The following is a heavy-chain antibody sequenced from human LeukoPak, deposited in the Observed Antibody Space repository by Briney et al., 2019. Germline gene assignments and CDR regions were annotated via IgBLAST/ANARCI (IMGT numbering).Heavy chain of an antibody. Sequence: SETLTLTCTVSGASISGSRFYWGCIRQPPGKGLEWIGSIYYSGSAYYHPSLKSRVTISVDTSQNQFSLSLSSVTAADTALYYCARRLGYFDYWGQEILVTVSS. CDR3: ARRLGYFDY. CDR1: GASISGSRFY. D-gene: IGHD7-27*01. V-gene: IGHV4-39*01. CDR2: IYYSGSA. J-gene: IGHJ4*02.